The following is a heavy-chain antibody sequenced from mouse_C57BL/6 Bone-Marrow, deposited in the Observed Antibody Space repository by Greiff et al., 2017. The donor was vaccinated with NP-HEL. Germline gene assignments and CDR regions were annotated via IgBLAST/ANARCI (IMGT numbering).Heavy chain of an antibody. D-gene: IGHD1-1*02. CDR3: AKHGGSPHYYAMDY. CDR1: GFSLTSYG. Sequence: VQLQQSGPGLVAPSQSLSITCTVSGFSLTSYGVDWVRQPPGKGLEWLGVIWGGGCTHYTSALMSRLSISKDNSKSQVFLKMNSLQTDDTAMYYCAKHGGSPHYYAMDYWGQGTSVTVSS. CDR2: IWGGGCT. J-gene: IGHJ4*01. V-gene: IGHV2-9*01.